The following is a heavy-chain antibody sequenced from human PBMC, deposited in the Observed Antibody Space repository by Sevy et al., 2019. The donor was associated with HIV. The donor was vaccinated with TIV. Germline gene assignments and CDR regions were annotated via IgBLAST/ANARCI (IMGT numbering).Heavy chain of an antibody. CDR2: IKEDGSEK. J-gene: IGHJ3*02. D-gene: IGHD6-6*01. CDR1: GFPFSNFW. Sequence: GGSLRLSCAASGFPFSNFWMTWVRQAPGKGLEWVANIKEDGSEKDYVDSVKGRFTISRDNAKNSLYLQMNSLRAEDTAIYYCARGVQTYDAFDIWGQGTMVTVSS. CDR3: ARGVQTYDAFDI. V-gene: IGHV3-7*01.